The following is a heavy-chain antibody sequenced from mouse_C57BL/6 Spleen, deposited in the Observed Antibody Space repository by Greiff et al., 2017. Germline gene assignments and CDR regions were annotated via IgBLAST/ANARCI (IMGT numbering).Heavy chain of an antibody. J-gene: IGHJ1*03. CDR2: ISDGGSYT. CDR3: ARGRYWYFDV. V-gene: IGHV5-4*03. CDR1: GFTFSSYA. Sequence: EVKLEESGGGLVKPGGSLKLSCAASGFTFSSYAMSWVRQTPEKRLEWVATISDGGSYTYYPDNVKGRFTISRDNAKNNLYLQMSHLKSEDTAMYYCARGRYWYFDVWGTGTTVTVSS.